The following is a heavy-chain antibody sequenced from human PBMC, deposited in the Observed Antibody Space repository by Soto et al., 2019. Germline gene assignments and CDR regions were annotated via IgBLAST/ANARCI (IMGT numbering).Heavy chain of an antibody. D-gene: IGHD3-10*01. J-gene: IGHJ4*02. Sequence: QVQLVQSGAEVKKPGASVKVSCKASGYTFTSYGISWVRQAPGQGLEWMGWISAYNGNTNYAQKLQGRVTMTTDTSTRPAYLELRCLRSDDTAVYYCARDYGFYVGSGSYYNDYWGQGTLVTVSS. CDR1: GYTFTSYG. CDR2: ISAYNGNT. V-gene: IGHV1-18*01. CDR3: ARDYGFYVGSGSYYNDY.